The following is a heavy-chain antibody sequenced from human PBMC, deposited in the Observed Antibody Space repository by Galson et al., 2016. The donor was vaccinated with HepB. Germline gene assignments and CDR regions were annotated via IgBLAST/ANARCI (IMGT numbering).Heavy chain of an antibody. CDR1: GGSFSDYS. CDR3: ARGRPKGRVRSNSYYGMDV. V-gene: IGHV4-34*01. J-gene: IGHJ6*02. Sequence: SETLSLTCAVYGGSFSDYSWTWIRQPPGKGLEWIGEIDQRGNTKYNTSLESRITISSDTSKNQFSLQLTSVTAADTATYYCARGRPKGRVRSNSYYGMDVWGQGTTVTVSS. CDR2: IDQRGNT. D-gene: IGHD3-10*01.